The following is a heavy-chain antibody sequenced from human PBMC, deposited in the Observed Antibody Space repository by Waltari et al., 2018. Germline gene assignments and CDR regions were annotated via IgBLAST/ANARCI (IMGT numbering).Heavy chain of an antibody. CDR1: GGSISSSNW. V-gene: IGHV4-4*02. D-gene: IGHD3-22*01. J-gene: IGHJ4*02. Sequence: QVQLQESGPGLVKPSGTLSLTCAVSGGSISSSNWWSWVRQPPGKGLEWIGEIYHTGSTNYHPSLKSRVTISVDKSKNQFSLKLSSVTAADTAVYYCATLYYDSSGYYPRYFDYWGQGTLVTVSS. CDR3: ATLYYDSSGYYPRYFDY. CDR2: IYHTGST.